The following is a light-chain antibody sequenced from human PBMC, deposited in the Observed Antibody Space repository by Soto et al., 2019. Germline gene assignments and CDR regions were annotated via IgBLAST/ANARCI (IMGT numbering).Light chain of an antibody. CDR3: QQCNDSPPWT. J-gene: IGKJ1*01. Sequence: EIAMTQSPATLSVSPGERATLSCRASQDVGSKLAWYQQKPGQAPRLLIYGATTRATGIPARFSGSGSGTQFTLTISSLQSEDFAVYYCQQCNDSPPWTFGQGTKVEI. CDR2: GAT. V-gene: IGKV3-15*01. CDR1: QDVGSK.